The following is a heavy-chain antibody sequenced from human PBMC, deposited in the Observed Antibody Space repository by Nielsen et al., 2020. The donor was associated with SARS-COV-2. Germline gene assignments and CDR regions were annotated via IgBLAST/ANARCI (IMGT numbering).Heavy chain of an antibody. Sequence: GESLKISCAASGFTFSSYGMHWVRQAPGKGLEWVAFIRYDGNNKYYADSVKGRFTISRDNSKNTLYLQMNSLRAEDTAVYYCARDHAPSGYTYVPFDYWGQGTLVTVSS. CDR3: ARDHAPSGYTYVPFDY. CDR2: IRYDGNNK. J-gene: IGHJ4*02. V-gene: IGHV3-30*02. CDR1: GFTFSSYG. D-gene: IGHD5-18*01.